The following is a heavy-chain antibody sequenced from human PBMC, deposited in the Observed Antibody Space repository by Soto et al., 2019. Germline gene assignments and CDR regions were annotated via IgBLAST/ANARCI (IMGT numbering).Heavy chain of an antibody. D-gene: IGHD6-13*01. V-gene: IGHV1-69*13. J-gene: IGHJ4*02. CDR3: AREGETEDRATDIAAAGIRFDY. Sequence: SVKVSCKASGGTFSSYAISWVRQAPGQGLEWMGGIIPIFGTANYAQKFQGRVTITADESTSTAYMELSSLRSEDTAVYYCAREGETEDRATDIAAAGIRFDYWGQGTLVTVSS. CDR2: IIPIFGTA. CDR1: GGTFSSYA.